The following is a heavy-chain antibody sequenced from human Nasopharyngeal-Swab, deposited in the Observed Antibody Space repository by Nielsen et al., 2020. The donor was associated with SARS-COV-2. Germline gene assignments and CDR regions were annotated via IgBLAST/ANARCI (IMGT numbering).Heavy chain of an antibody. CDR2: IWYDGSNK. D-gene: IGHD1-7*01. CDR3: ARDIPFAVTGTTPPDAFDI. V-gene: IGHV3-33*01. J-gene: IGHJ3*02. Sequence: GGSLRLSCAASGFTSSSYGMHWVRQAPGKGLEWVAVIWYDGSNKYYADSVKGRFTISRDNSKNTLYLQMNSLRAEDTAVYYCARDIPFAVTGTTPPDAFDIWGQGTMVTVSS. CDR1: GFTSSSYG.